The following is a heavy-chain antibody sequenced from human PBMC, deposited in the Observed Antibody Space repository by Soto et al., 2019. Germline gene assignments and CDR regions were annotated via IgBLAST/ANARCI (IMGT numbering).Heavy chain of an antibody. CDR3: ASSTYYEIYNYYGMDV. V-gene: IGHV3-30-3*01. Sequence: QVQLVESGGGVVQPGRSLRLSCAASGFTFSSYAMHWVRQAPGKGLEWVAVISYDGSNKYYADSVKGRFTISRDNSKNTLYLQMNSLRADDTAVYYCASSTYYEIYNYYGMDVWGQGTTVTVSS. D-gene: IGHD3-22*01. J-gene: IGHJ6*02. CDR1: GFTFSSYA. CDR2: ISYDGSNK.